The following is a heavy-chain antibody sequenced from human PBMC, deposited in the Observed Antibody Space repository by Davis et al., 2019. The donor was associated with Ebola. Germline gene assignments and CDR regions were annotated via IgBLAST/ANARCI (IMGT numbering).Heavy chain of an antibody. J-gene: IGHJ4*02. CDR3: ASLGYCSSTSCYTRGY. CDR2: ISAYNGNT. Sequence: ASVKVSCKASGYTFTSYGISWVRQAPGQGLEWMGWISAYNGNTNYAQKLQGRVTMTTDTSTSTAYMELSSLRSEGTAVYYCASLGYCSSTSCYTRGYWGQGTLVTVSS. D-gene: IGHD2-2*02. V-gene: IGHV1-18*01. CDR1: GYTFTSYG.